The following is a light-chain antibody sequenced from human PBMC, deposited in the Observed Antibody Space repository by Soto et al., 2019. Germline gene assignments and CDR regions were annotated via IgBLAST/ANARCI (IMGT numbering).Light chain of an antibody. Sequence: EIVMTQSPATLSVSPGERATLSCRASQSVSSNLAWYQQKPGQAPRLLIYGASTRATGIPARFSGSGSGTEFPPTISSLQSEDLSVYYCQQYNNWPLTFGQGTRLEIK. CDR2: GAS. CDR3: QQYNNWPLT. J-gene: IGKJ5*01. V-gene: IGKV3-15*01. CDR1: QSVSSN.